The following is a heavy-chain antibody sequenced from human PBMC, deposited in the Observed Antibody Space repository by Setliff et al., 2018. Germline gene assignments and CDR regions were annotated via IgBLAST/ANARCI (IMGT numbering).Heavy chain of an antibody. CDR3: ARLVRFCTRTACQRVAGAES. CDR2: INPNSGGA. CDR1: GYTFAGYY. D-gene: IGHD2-8*01. V-gene: IGHV1-2*02. Sequence: ASVKVSCKASGYTFAGYYMHWVRQAPGQGLEWMGWINPNSGGANYAQKFQGRVTMTRDTSISTGYMELSRLRSDDTAVYYCARLVRFCTRTACQRVAGAESWGQGTLVTVSS. J-gene: IGHJ5*01.